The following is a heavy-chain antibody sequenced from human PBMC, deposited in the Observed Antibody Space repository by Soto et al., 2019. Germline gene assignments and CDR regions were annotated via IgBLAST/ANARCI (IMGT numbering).Heavy chain of an antibody. CDR3: ARDVTMVRGVIIGANGMHV. V-gene: IGHV1-3*01. Sequence: ASVKVSCKASGYTFTSYAMHWVRQAPGQRLEWMGWINAGNGNTKYSQKFQGRVTITRDTSASTAYMELSSLRSEDTAVYYCARDVTMVRGVIIGANGMHVWGPGTTVTVSS. CDR1: GYTFTSYA. CDR2: INAGNGNT. J-gene: IGHJ6*02. D-gene: IGHD3-10*01.